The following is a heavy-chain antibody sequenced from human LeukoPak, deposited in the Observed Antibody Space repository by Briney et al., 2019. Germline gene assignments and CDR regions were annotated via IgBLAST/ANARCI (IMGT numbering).Heavy chain of an antibody. CDR2: ISGSGGST. V-gene: IGHV3-23*01. J-gene: IGHJ4*02. CDR1: GFTFSSYA. Sequence: GGSLRLSCAASGFTFSSYAMSWVRQAPGKGLEWVSAISGSGGSTYYADSVKGRFTISRDNSKNTLYLQMNSLKTEDTAVYYCTTRNYYGSGSYFDYWGQGTLVTVSS. D-gene: IGHD3-10*01. CDR3: TTRNYYGSGSYFDY.